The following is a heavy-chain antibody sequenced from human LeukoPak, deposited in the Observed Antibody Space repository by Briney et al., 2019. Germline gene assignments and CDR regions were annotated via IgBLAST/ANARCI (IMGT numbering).Heavy chain of an antibody. D-gene: IGHD2-2*01. CDR2: IIPIFGTA. CDR1: GGTFSSYA. CDR3: ARYCSSTSCQEP. J-gene: IGHJ5*02. V-gene: IGHV1-69*13. Sequence: ASVRVSCKASGGTFSSYAISWVRQAPGQGLEWMGGIIPIFGTANYAQKFQGRVTITADESTSTAYMELSSLRSEDTAVYYCARYCSSTSCQEPWGQGTLVTVSS.